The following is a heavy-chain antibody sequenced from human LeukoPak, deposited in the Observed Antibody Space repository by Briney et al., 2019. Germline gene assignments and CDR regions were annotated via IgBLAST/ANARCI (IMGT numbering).Heavy chain of an antibody. CDR2: ISYDGSNK. V-gene: IGHV3-30*09. CDR1: AFTFSSCG. Sequence: QPGGSLRLSCAVSAFTFSSCGMHWVRQAPGKGLEWIAVISYDGSNKYYVDAVKGRFAISRDNSKNTLNLQMNSLRAEDTAVYYCAKDRGMKKVQYYYDSSGYCCFDYWGQGTLVTVSS. J-gene: IGHJ4*02. D-gene: IGHD3-22*01. CDR3: AKDRGMKKVQYYYDSSGYCCFDY.